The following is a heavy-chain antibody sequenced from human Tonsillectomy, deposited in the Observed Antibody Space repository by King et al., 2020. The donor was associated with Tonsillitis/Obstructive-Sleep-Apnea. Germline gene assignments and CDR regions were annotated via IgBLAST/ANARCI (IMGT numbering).Heavy chain of an antibody. CDR2: IDPSDSYP. Sequence: QLVQSGAEVKKPGESLRISCKGSGYSFTSYWISWVRQMPGKGLEWMGRIDPSDSYPNYSPSFQGHDTISADKSISTAYLQWSSLKASDTAMYYCALGRGYCSSTSCYIYYYYYMDVWGKGTTVTVSS. J-gene: IGHJ6*03. V-gene: IGHV5-10-1*01. CDR1: GYSFTSYW. CDR3: ALGRGYCSSTSCYIYYYYYMDV. D-gene: IGHD2-2*02.